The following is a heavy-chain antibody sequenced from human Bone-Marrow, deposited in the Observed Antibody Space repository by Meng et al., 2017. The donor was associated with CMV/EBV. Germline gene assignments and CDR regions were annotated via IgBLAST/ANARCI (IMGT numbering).Heavy chain of an antibody. J-gene: IGHJ4*02. CDR1: GFTFSIYN. Sequence: GGSLRLSCAASGFTFSIYNMNWVRQAPGKGLEWVSSISSSGTYIYYADSVRGRFTISRDNAKNSLYLQMNSLRAEDTAVYYCARYYDFWSGVDYWGQGTLVTFSS. V-gene: IGHV3-21*01. CDR3: ARYYDFWSGVDY. D-gene: IGHD3-3*01. CDR2: ISSSGTYI.